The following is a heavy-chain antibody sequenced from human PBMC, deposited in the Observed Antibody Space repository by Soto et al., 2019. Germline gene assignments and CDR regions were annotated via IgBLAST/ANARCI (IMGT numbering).Heavy chain of an antibody. CDR1: GGTFSSDA. CDR2: LIPILGTT. Sequence: RASVKVSCKASGGTFSSDAVSWVRQAPGQGLEWMGGLIPILGTTHYAQKFQGRVTITADESTNTAYMELSSLRSDDTAVYYCARASGYVSGWYHDYWGQGTQVTVYS. V-gene: IGHV1-69*13. D-gene: IGHD6-19*01. CDR3: ARASGYVSGWYHDY. J-gene: IGHJ4*02.